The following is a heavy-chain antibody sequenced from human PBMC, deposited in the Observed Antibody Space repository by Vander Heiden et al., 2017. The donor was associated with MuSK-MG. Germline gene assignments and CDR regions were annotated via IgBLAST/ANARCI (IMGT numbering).Heavy chain of an antibody. J-gene: IGHJ4*02. CDR3: ARIHGCSGFYDLDF. V-gene: IGHV2-26*01. Sequence: QVTLKESGPALVKPTETRTLTCTVSGFSLSNDKIGVSWLRPPPGAALAWRAHSFSNDEKSYNTALRSRLTISQDTSRGQVARAMTNMDPVDTATYYCARIHGCSGFYDLDFWGQGTRVTVSS. D-gene: IGHD3-10*02. CDR1: GFSLSNDKIG. CDR2: SFSNDEK.